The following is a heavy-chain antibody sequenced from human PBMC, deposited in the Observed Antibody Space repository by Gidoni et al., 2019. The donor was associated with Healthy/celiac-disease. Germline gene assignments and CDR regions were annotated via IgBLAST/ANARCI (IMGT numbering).Heavy chain of an antibody. D-gene: IGHD4-17*01. Sequence: QVQLVQSWGLVVHPGRSLRLSCAASGFTFSTYAMHWVRQAPGKGLEWVAVISDDGSNKDYADSVKGRFTIARDNSKNTLYLKMNSLRAEETAVYYCARSPTVTTYQFDYLDYWGQGTLVTVAS. CDR3: ARSPTVTTYQFDYLDY. J-gene: IGHJ4*02. CDR2: ISDDGSNK. CDR1: GFTFSTYA. V-gene: IGHV3-30-3*01.